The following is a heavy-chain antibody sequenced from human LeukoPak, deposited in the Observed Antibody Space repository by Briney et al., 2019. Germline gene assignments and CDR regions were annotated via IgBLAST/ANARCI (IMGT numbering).Heavy chain of an antibody. V-gene: IGHV3-7*01. CDR2: IRQDGSEK. D-gene: IGHD2-2*01. J-gene: IGHJ4*02. CDR3: AREGDGYCSSTSCREFDY. CDR1: GFTFSSYW. Sequence: GGSLRLSCAASGFTFSSYWMSWVRQAPGKGLEWVANIRQDGSEKYYVDSVKGRFTISRDNAKNSLYLQMNSLRAEDTAVYYCAREGDGYCSSTSCREFDYWGQGTLVTVSS.